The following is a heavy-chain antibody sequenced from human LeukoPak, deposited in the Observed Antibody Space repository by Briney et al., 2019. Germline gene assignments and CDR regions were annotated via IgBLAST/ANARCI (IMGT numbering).Heavy chain of an antibody. V-gene: IGHV3-23*01. D-gene: IGHD5-12*01. CDR3: AKDADIVATSPVDY. Sequence: PGGSLRLXCAASGFTFSSYAMSWVRQAPGKGLGGVSDISGSGGSTFYADSVKGRFTISRDNSKNTLYLQMNSLRAEDTAVYYCAKDADIVATSPVDYWGQGTLVTVSS. J-gene: IGHJ4*02. CDR2: ISGSGGST. CDR1: GFTFSSYA.